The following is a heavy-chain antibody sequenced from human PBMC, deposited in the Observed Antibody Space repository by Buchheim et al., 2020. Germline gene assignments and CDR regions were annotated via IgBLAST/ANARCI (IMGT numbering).Heavy chain of an antibody. D-gene: IGHD5-18*01. Sequence: QVQLVQSGAEVKKPGASVKVSCKASGYTFTSYYMHWVRQAPGQGLEWMGIINTSGGNTSYAQKFQGRVTMTRDTSTSTVYMELSSLRSEDTAVYYCAREEPDTAMTPGYYYYGMDVWGQGTT. CDR1: GYTFTSYY. J-gene: IGHJ6*02. V-gene: IGHV1-46*01. CDR2: INTSGGNT. CDR3: AREEPDTAMTPGYYYYGMDV.